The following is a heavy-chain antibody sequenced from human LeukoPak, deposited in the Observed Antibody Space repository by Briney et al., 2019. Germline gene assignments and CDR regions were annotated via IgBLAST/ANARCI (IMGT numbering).Heavy chain of an antibody. J-gene: IGHJ4*02. CDR3: AKAPGSSGSVGY. D-gene: IGHD6-6*01. V-gene: IGHV3-30*18. Sequence: GRSLRLSCAASGFTFSSYGMHWVRQAPGKGLEWVAVISYDGSNKYYADSVKGRFTISRDNSKNTLYLQMNSPRAEDTAVYYCAKAPGSSGSVGYWGQGTLVTVSS. CDR1: GFTFSSYG. CDR2: ISYDGSNK.